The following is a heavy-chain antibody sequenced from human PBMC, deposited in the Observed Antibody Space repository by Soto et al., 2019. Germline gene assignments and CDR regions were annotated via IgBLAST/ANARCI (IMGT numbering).Heavy chain of an antibody. V-gene: IGHV3-30*18. Sequence: QVQLVESGGGVVQPGRSLRLSCAASGFTFSSYGQHWVRQAPGKGLEWVAVISYDGNNKYYADSVKGRFTISRDNSKNTLYLQMNSLRAEDTAVYYCAKSVYNWNDGFFDYWGQGTLVTVSS. CDR1: GFTFSSYG. CDR3: AKSVYNWNDGFFDY. CDR2: ISYDGNNK. D-gene: IGHD1-1*01. J-gene: IGHJ4*02.